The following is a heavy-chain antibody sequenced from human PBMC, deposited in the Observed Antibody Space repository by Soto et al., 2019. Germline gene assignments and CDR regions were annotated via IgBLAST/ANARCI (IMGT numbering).Heavy chain of an antibody. J-gene: IGHJ5*02. D-gene: IGHD6-19*01. V-gene: IGHV1-58*01. Sequence: SVKASCKASGFTFTSSAVQCVRQALGQRHEWIGWIVVGSGNTNDAQKFQERVTITRDMSTSTDYMDLSSLRSEHTEVSSCAAVVASPSSRWYDGTWGQGTRITFSS. CDR3: AAVVASPSSRWYDGT. CDR1: GFTFTSSA. CDR2: IVVGSGNT.